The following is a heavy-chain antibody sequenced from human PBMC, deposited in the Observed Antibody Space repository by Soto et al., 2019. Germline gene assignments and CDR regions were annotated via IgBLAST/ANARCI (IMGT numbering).Heavy chain of an antibody. CDR3: ARLRFILLERDFDF. CDR2: IKQDGSSK. V-gene: IGHV3-7*05. J-gene: IGHJ4*02. Sequence: EVQLVESGGGLVQPGGSLRLSCAASGFTFTSYWMSWVRQAPGKGLEWVANIKQDGSSKYYGDSVKCRFTVSRDNAKSSIYLQMDRLREDDTAVYRCARLRFILLERDFDFWGQGILVSVSS. D-gene: IGHD3-3*01. CDR1: GFTFTSYW.